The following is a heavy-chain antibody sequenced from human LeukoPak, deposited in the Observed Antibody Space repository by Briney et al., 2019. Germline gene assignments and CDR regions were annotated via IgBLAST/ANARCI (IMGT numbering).Heavy chain of an antibody. CDR3: AKNYYDSSGYYYFDY. D-gene: IGHD3-22*01. Sequence: PGGSLRLSCAASGXTFSSYAMSWVRQAPGKGLEWVSPIRGKGGSKYYADSVKGRFTISRDNSKNTLYLQMNSLRAEDTAVYYCAKNYYDSSGYYYFDYWGQGTLVTVSS. V-gene: IGHV3-23*01. J-gene: IGHJ4*02. CDR2: IRGKGGSK. CDR1: GXTFSSYA.